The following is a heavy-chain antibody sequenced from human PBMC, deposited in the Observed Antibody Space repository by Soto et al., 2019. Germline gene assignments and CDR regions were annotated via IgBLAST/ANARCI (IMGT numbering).Heavy chain of an antibody. CDR2: INAGNGNT. Sequence: QVQLVQSGAEVKKPGASVKVSCKASGYTFTSYDMLWVRQAPGQRLEWMGWINAGNGNTKYSQKFQGRVTITRDTSASTAYMELSSLRSEDTAVYFCARAQNLEMATPWGQGTLVTVSS. CDR3: ARAQNLEMATP. CDR1: GYTFTSYD. D-gene: IGHD5-12*01. V-gene: IGHV1-3*01. J-gene: IGHJ4*02.